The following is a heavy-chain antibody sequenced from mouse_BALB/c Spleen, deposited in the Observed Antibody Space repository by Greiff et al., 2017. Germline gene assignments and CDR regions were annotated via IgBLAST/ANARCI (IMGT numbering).Heavy chain of an antibody. J-gene: IGHJ4*01. Sequence: QVHVKQSGAELARPGASVKLSCKASGYTFTSYWMQWVKQRPGQGLEWIGAIYPGDGDTRYTQKFKGKATLTADKSSSTAYMQLSSLASEDSAVYYCARSVYRYDDAMDYWGQGTSVTVSS. V-gene: IGHV1-87*01. D-gene: IGHD2-14*01. CDR2: IYPGDGDT. CDR1: GYTFTSYW. CDR3: ARSVYRYDDAMDY.